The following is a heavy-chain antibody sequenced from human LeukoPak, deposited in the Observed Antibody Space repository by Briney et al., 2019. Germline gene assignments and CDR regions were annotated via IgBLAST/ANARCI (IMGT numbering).Heavy chain of an antibody. V-gene: IGHV3-23*01. CDR3: AKDINTADY. Sequence: GGSLRLSGAASGFXFSNYAMSWVRQAPGKGLEWVSAILGSGVSTFYADSVKGRFTISRDNSKNTLYLQMNSLRAEDTAVYYCAKDINTADYWGQGTLVTVSS. J-gene: IGHJ4*02. CDR2: ILGSGVST. CDR1: GFXFSNYA.